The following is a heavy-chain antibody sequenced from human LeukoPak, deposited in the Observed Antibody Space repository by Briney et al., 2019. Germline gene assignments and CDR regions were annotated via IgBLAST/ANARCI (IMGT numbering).Heavy chain of an antibody. CDR3: ASGGVVPATYYYYYYMDV. CDR2: IYTSGST. J-gene: IGHJ6*03. CDR1: GGSISSGSYY. D-gene: IGHD2-2*01. V-gene: IGHV4-61*02. Sequence: SXXLSLTCTVSGGSISSGSYYWSWIRQPGGKGLEWIGRIYTSGSTNYNPSRKSRVTISVDTSKTQFSLKLSSVTAADTAVYYCASGGVVPATYYYYYYMDVWGKGSTVTVSS.